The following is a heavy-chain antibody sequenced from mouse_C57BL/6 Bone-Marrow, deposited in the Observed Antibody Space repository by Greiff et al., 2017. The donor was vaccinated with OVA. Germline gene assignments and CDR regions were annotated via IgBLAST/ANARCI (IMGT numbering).Heavy chain of an antibody. CDR1: GYPFTEYT. CDR3: ARHTALQLDWYFDC. V-gene: IGHV1-62-2*01. D-gene: IGHD4-1*02. Sequence: VQLQQSGAELVKPGASVKLSCKASGYPFTEYTIHWVKQRSGQGLEWIGWFYPGSGSIKYNAKFKAKATLTADKSIRIVYMELNRLTSVDSAVDFCARHTALQLDWYFDCWGTGTTVTVSS. CDR2: FYPGSGSI. J-gene: IGHJ1*03.